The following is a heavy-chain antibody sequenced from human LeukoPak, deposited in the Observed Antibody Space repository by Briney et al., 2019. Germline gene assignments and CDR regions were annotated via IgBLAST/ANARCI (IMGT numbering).Heavy chain of an antibody. CDR3: ARWGKKAFDY. CDR1: GGSISSGSYY. J-gene: IGHJ4*02. D-gene: IGHD1-26*01. CDR2: IYTSGST. V-gene: IGHV4-61*02. Sequence: SETLSLTCTVSGGSISSGSYYWSWIRQPAGKGLEWIGRIYTSGSTNYNPSLKSRVTISVDTSKNQFSLKLSSVTAADTAVYYCARWGKKAFDYWGQGTLVTVSS.